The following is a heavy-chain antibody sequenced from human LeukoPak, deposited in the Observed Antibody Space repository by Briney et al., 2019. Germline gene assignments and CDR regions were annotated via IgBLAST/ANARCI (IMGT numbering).Heavy chain of an antibody. J-gene: IGHJ3*02. CDR2: IYHSGST. D-gene: IGHD2-2*01. CDR3: AREPAVGVVPAATGGDAFDI. CDR1: GGSISSGGDY. V-gene: IGHV4-30-2*02. Sequence: PSETLSLTCTVSGGSISSGGDYWSWIRQPPGKGLEWIGYIYHSGSTYYHPSLKSRVTISVDRSTNQFSLKLSSVTAADTAVYYCAREPAVGVVPAATGGDAFDIWGQGTMVTVSS.